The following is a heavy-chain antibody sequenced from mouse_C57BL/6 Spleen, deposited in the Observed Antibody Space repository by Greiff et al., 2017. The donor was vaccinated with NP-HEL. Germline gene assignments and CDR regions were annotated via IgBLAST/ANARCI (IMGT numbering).Heavy chain of an antibody. D-gene: IGHD1-1*01. Sequence: VQLQQSGPELVKPGASVKISCKASGYAFSSSWMNWVKQRPGKGLEWIGRIYPGDGDTNYNGKFKGKATLTADKSSSTAYMQLSSLTSEDSAVYFCARPYDWYFDVWGTGTTVTVSS. V-gene: IGHV1-82*01. J-gene: IGHJ1*03. CDR1: GYAFSSSW. CDR3: ARPYDWYFDV. CDR2: IYPGDGDT.